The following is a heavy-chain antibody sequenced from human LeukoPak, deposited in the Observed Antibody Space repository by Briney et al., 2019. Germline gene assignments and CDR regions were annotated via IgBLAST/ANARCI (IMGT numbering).Heavy chain of an antibody. CDR1: GGSISSYY. V-gene: IGHV4-59*01. CDR3: TRGSIAYYYMDV. D-gene: IGHD3-22*01. J-gene: IGHJ6*03. Sequence: TSETLSLTCTVSGGSISSYYWSWIRQPPGKGLEWIGYIYYSGSTNYNPTLKSRVTISVDTSKNQFSLKLSSVTAADTAVYYCTRGSIAYYYMDVWGKGTTVTISS. CDR2: IYYSGST.